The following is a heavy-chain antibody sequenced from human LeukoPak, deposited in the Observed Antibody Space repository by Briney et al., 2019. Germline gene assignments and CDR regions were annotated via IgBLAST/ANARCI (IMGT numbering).Heavy chain of an antibody. CDR3: ARDPASIDSSGYSYGF. J-gene: IGHJ4*02. V-gene: IGHV3-48*03. D-gene: IGHD3-22*01. Sequence: GGSLRLSCAASGFTFSSLEINWAGQAQGRGREWFPNFSSSGSAIYYADSVKGRFTISRDNTRHSLYLQMNSLRAEDTAVYYCARDPASIDSSGYSYGFWGQGTLVTVSS. CDR1: GFTFSSLE. CDR2: FSSSGSAI.